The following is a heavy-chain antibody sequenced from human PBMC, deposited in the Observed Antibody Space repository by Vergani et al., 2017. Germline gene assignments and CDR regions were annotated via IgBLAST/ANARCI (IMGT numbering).Heavy chain of an antibody. J-gene: IGHJ6*02. D-gene: IGHD6-6*01. CDR2: ISSSSSYT. CDR1: GFTFSDYY. Sequence: QVQLVESGGGLVKPGGSLRLSCAASGFTFSDYYMSWIRQAPGKGLEWVSYISSSSSYTNYADSVKGRFTISRDNAKNSLYLQMNSLRAEDTAVYYCAKTHESARPPGRGGMDVWGQGTTVTVSS. CDR3: AKTHESARPPGRGGMDV. V-gene: IGHV3-11*05.